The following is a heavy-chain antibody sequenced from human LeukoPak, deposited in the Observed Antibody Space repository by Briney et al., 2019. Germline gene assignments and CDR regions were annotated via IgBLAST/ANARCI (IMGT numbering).Heavy chain of an antibody. V-gene: IGHV4-59*01. CDR2: IYYSGST. D-gene: IGHD1-26*01. CDR1: GGSFSGYY. J-gene: IGHJ3*02. CDR3: AGDWELGAFDI. Sequence: SETLSLTCAVYGGSFSGYYWSWIRQPPGKGLEWIGYIYYSGSTNYNPSLKSRVTISVDTSKNQFSLKLSSVTAADTAVYYCAGDWELGAFDIWGQGTMVTVSS.